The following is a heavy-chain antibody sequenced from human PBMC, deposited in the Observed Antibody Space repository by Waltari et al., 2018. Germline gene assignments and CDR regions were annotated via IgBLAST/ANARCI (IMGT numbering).Heavy chain of an antibody. V-gene: IGHV3-30*14. CDR1: GFTFSSYA. Sequence: QVQLVESGGGVVQPGRSLRLSCAASGFTFSSYAMHWVRQAPGKGLEWVAVISYDGSNKYYADSVKVRFTISRDNSKNTLYLQMNSRGAEDTAVYYCARGFPFLGGFDPWGQGTLVTVSS. CDR3: ARGFPFLGGFDP. D-gene: IGHD2-21*01. CDR2: ISYDGSNK. J-gene: IGHJ5*02.